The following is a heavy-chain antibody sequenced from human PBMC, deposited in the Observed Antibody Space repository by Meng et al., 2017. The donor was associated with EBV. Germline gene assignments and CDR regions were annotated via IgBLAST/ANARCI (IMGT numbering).Heavy chain of an antibody. J-gene: IGHJ4*02. CDR1: GGSVNNESYY. Sequence: QVQLQESGPGLVKPSETLSLTCTVSGGSVNNESYYWGWIRQPPGKGLEYIGYIYYTGSTNYNSSLKSRVTISLDKSKNQFSLKLTSLTAADTAVYYCASGDNWNDGDYFDYWGQGTLVTVSS. CDR3: ASGDNWNDGDYFDY. CDR2: IYYTGST. D-gene: IGHD1-20*01. V-gene: IGHV4-61*01.